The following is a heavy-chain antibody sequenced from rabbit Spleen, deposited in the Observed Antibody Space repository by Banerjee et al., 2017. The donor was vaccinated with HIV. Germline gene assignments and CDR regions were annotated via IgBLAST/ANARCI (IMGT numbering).Heavy chain of an antibody. V-gene: IGHV1S40*01. Sequence: QSLEESGGDLVKPGASLTLTCTASGFSFSSSWRICWVRQAPGKGLEWIACIYTGSGGTTYYANWAKGRFTVSKTSSTTVTLQMTSLTGADTATYFCARDYGGVPGFGFATDYYFKLWGPGTLVTVS. D-gene: IGHD6-1*01. CDR3: ARDYGGVPGFGFATDYYFKL. CDR2: IYTGSGGTT. CDR1: GFSFSSSWR. J-gene: IGHJ4*01.